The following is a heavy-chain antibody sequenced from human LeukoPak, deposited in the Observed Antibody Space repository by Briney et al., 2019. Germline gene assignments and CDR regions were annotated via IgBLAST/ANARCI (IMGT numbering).Heavy chain of an antibody. CDR3: ARSGDYGDSEQPTPTDY. D-gene: IGHD4-17*01. J-gene: IGHJ4*02. Sequence: SVKVSCKASGGTFSSYAISWVRQAPGQGLEWMGGIIPIFGTANYAQKFQGRVTITADESTSTAYMELSSLRSEDTAVYYCARSGDYGDSEQPTPTDYWGQGTLVTVSS. CDR2: IIPIFGTA. V-gene: IGHV1-69*13. CDR1: GGTFSSYA.